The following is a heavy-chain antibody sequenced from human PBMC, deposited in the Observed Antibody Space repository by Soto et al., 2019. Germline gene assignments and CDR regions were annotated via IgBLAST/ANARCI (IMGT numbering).Heavy chain of an antibody. Sequence: KPSETLSLTCTVSGGSISSGGYYWSWIRQHPGKGLEWIGYIYYSGSTYYNPSLKSRVTISVDTSKNQFSLKLSSVTAADTAMYYCARQHTEYQLRYSGWFDPWGQGTLVTVSS. CDR3: ARQHTEYQLRYSGWFDP. CDR2: IYYSGST. V-gene: IGHV4-31*03. CDR1: GGSISSGGYY. D-gene: IGHD2-2*01. J-gene: IGHJ5*02.